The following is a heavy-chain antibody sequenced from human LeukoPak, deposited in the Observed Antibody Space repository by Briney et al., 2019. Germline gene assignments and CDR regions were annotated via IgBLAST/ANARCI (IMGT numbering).Heavy chain of an antibody. D-gene: IGHD5-18*01. J-gene: IGHJ4*02. Sequence: ASVKVSCKAPGYTFTSYSISWVRQAPGQGLEWMGWISTYNGNTNYAQKLQGRVTMTTDTSTSTAYMELRSLRSDDTAVYYCARYTAMVTGFDYWGQGTLVTVSS. CDR1: GYTFTSYS. CDR2: ISTYNGNT. CDR3: ARYTAMVTGFDY. V-gene: IGHV1-18*01.